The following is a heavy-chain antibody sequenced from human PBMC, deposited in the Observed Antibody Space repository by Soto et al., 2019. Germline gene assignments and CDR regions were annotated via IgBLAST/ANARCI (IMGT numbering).Heavy chain of an antibody. V-gene: IGHV4-59*01. CDR2: IYCSGST. D-gene: IGHD2-15*01. Sequence: PSETLSLTCTVSGGSISSYYWSWIRQPPGKGLEWIGYIYCSGSTNYNPSLKSRVTISVDTSKNQFSLKLSSVTAADTAVYYCAREYVVDPYNWFDPWGQGTLVTVSS. CDR1: GGSISSYY. J-gene: IGHJ5*02. CDR3: AREYVVDPYNWFDP.